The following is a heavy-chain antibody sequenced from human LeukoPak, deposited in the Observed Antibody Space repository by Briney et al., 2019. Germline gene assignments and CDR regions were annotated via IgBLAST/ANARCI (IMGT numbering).Heavy chain of an antibody. V-gene: IGHV3-48*02. Sequence: PRGSPRLSCAASGFTFSSYSMSWVCQAPGKGLEWVSYISSSSSTIYYADSVKGRFTISRDNAKDSLYLQMNSLRDEDTAVYYCVRDSSFDYWGQGTLVTVSS. CDR2: ISSSSSTI. CDR3: VRDSSFDY. J-gene: IGHJ4*02. CDR1: GFTFSSYS.